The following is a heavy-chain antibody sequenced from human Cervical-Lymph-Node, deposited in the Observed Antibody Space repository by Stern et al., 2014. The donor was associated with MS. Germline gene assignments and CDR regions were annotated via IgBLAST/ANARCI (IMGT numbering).Heavy chain of an antibody. Sequence: QLVQSGAEVKTPGASVKLSCKASGYTFTSYYIHWVRQAPGQGLEWMGIINPSGGSTSYAQNFQGRVTVTRDTSTSTVYMELSSLRSEDTAVYYCAREVAGHRLGMMDVWGQGTSVTVSS. CDR3: AREVAGHRLGMMDV. CDR2: INPSGGST. J-gene: IGHJ6*02. V-gene: IGHV1-46*01. D-gene: IGHD6-19*01. CDR1: GYTFTSYY.